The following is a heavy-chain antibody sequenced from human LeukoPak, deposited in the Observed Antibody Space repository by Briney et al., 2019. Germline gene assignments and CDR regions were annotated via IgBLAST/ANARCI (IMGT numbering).Heavy chain of an antibody. CDR1: GLTFSSYA. V-gene: IGHV4-59*01. CDR3: ARVWSGSSDY. CDR2: IYYSGST. Sequence: GSLRLSCAASGLTFSSYAMNWVRQPPGKGLEWIGYIYYSGSTNYNPSLKSRVTISVDTSKNQFSLKLSAVTAADTAVYYCARVWSGSSDYWGQGTLVTVSS. J-gene: IGHJ4*02. D-gene: IGHD3-10*02.